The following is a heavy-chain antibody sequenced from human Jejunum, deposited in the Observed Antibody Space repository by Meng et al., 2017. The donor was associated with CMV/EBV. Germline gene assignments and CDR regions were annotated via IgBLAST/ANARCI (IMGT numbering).Heavy chain of an antibody. CDR1: GYTFTDYA. Sequence: QVHLVQSGAEVKKPVASVKVSCKASGYTFTDYAIHWVRQAPGQRLEFVGWINAGRGNTNYSRNLQDRITITMDTSAGIAYMELSSLRSEDTAVYYCARSIQYSDYRYDYWGQGTLVTVSS. CDR2: INAGRGNT. D-gene: IGHD2-15*01. CDR3: ARSIQYSDYRYDY. J-gene: IGHJ4*02. V-gene: IGHV1-3*01.